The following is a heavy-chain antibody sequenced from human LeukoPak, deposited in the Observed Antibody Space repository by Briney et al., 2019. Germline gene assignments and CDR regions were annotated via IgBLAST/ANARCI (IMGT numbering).Heavy chain of an antibody. CDR2: ISAYNGNT. CDR3: ARVGVAVADVYYYYMDV. J-gene: IGHJ6*03. V-gene: IGHV1-18*01. CDR1: GYTFTSYG. D-gene: IGHD6-19*01. Sequence: ASVKVSCKASGYTFTSYGISWVRQAPGQGLEWMGWISAYNGNTNYAQKLQGRVTMTTDTSTSTAYMELRSLRSDDAAVYYCARVGVAVADVYYYYMDVWGKGTTVTVSS.